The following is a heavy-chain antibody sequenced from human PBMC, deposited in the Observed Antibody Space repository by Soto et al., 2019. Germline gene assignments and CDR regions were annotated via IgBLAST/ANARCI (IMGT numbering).Heavy chain of an antibody. V-gene: IGHV4-30-4*01. CDR3: ARGGIELWFGEFWFDP. J-gene: IGHJ5*02. Sequence: QVQLQESGPGLVKPSQTLSLTCTVSGGSISSGDYYWSCIRQPPGKGLEWIGYIYYSGSTYYNPSLKSRVTISVDTSKNQFSLKLSSVTAADTAVYYCARGGIELWFGEFWFDPWGQGALVTVSS. D-gene: IGHD3-10*01. CDR2: IYYSGST. CDR1: GGSISSGDYY.